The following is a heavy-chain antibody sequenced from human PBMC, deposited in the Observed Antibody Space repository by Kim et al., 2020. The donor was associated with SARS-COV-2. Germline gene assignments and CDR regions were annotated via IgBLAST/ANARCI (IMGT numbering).Heavy chain of an antibody. Sequence: ERTNHNPSLKSRVTISVDTSKNQFSLKLSSVTAADTAVYYCARLLGGDSYWGQGTLVTVSS. CDR2: ERT. CDR3: ARLLGGDSY. J-gene: IGHJ4*02. D-gene: IGHD1-26*01. V-gene: IGHV4-59*08.